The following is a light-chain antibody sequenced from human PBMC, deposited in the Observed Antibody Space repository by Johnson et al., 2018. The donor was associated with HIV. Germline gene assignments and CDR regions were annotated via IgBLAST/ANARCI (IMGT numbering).Light chain of an antibody. J-gene: IGLJ1*01. CDR3: GTWDSSLSADV. CDR2: DNN. CDR1: NSNIGNNY. Sequence: QSVLTQPPSVSAAAGQKVTISCSGSNSNIGNNYVSWYQHLPGTAPKLLIYDNNKRPSGIPDRFSGSKSGTSATLDITGLQTGDEADYYCGTWDSSLSADVFGPGTKVTVL. V-gene: IGLV1-51*01.